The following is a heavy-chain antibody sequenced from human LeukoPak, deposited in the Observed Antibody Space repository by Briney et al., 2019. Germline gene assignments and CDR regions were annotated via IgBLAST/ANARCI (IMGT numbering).Heavy chain of an antibody. J-gene: IGHJ5*02. CDR2: MSAYYGHT. D-gene: IGHD3-10*01. V-gene: IGHV1-18*01. CDR1: GYTFTSYD. CDR3: ARESTMVRGVANWFDP. Sequence: ASVKVSCKASGYTFTSYDINWVRQATGQGLEWMGWMSAYYGHTNYAQNLQDRVSMSTDTSTGTAYMELRNLRSDDTAVYYCARESTMVRGVANWFDPWGQGTLVTVSS.